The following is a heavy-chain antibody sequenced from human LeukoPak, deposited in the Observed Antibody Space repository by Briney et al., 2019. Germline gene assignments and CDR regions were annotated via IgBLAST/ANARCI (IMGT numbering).Heavy chain of an antibody. CDR3: ARVPDFIARPCDS. D-gene: IGHD2-21*01. CDR2: SSPTGDIT. Sequence: SETLSLTCAVYGGSFSGNYWSWVRQTPGGGLEWIGESSPTGDITVYNPSLKGRATIAVDSSKNQFSLKLTSVTAADTGVYYCARVPDFIARPCDSWGPGTLVTVSS. CDR1: GGSFSGNY. J-gene: IGHJ5*02. V-gene: IGHV4-34*01.